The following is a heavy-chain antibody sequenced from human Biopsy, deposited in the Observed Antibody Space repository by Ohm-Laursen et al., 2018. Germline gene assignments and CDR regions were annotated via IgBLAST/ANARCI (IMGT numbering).Heavy chain of an antibody. CDR1: GGSVSDSFHF. CDR2: VYYSGTT. Sequence: SDTLYLTCTVSGGSVSDSFHFWSWIRQPPGKGLEWIGDVYYSGTTNYNPSLKSRLTISVDTSKNQFSLNLNSVTAADTAVYFCARDVKRYCSGTSCYSGYFGMDVWGQGTTVTVS. V-gene: IGHV4-61*01. J-gene: IGHJ6*02. D-gene: IGHD2-2*01. CDR3: ARDVKRYCSGTSCYSGYFGMDV.